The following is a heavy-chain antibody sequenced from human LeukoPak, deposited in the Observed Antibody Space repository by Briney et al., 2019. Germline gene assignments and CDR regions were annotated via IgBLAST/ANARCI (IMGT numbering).Heavy chain of an antibody. D-gene: IGHD3-22*01. CDR2: ISYDGSNK. Sequence: GRSLRLSCAASGFPFSSYAMQWVRQARGKGLEWVAVISYDGSNKYYADSVKGRFTISRDNSKNTLYLQMNSLRAEGTAVYYCARALPRPPYYDSSGDDAFDIWGQGTMVTVSS. CDR1: GFPFSSYA. J-gene: IGHJ3*02. V-gene: IGHV3-30-3*01. CDR3: ARALPRPPYYDSSGDDAFDI.